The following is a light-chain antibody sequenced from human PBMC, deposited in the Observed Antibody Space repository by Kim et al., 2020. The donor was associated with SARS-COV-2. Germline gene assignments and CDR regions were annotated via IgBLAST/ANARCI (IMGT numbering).Light chain of an antibody. V-gene: IGKV1-33*01. CDR3: QQYDNLPFT. Sequence: GDRVTITCQASQDISNYLTWHQQKPGKAPKVLIYDASALETGVPSRFSGGGSGTDFTFTIASLQPEDVATYYCQQYDNLPFTFGVGTKVDIK. CDR1: QDISNY. J-gene: IGKJ4*01. CDR2: DAS.